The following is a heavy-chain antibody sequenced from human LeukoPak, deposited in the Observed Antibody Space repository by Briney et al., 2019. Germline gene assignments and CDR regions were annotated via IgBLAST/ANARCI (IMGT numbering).Heavy chain of an antibody. CDR1: GGSISSSSYY. CDR2: IYYSGST. CDR3: ARSFYGSGSYWFDP. J-gene: IGHJ5*02. Sequence: PSETLSLTCTVSGGSISSSSYYWGWIRQPPGKGLEWIGSIYYSGSTYYNPSLKSRVTISVDTSKNQFSLKLRSVTAADTAVYYCARSFYGSGSYWFDPWGQGTLVTVSS. D-gene: IGHD3-10*01. V-gene: IGHV4-39*01.